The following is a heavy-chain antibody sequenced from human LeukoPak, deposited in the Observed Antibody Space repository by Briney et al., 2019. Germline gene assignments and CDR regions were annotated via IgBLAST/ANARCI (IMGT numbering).Heavy chain of an antibody. CDR2: FHYSGTT. CDR3: ASGGWQWLID. J-gene: IGHJ4*02. Sequence: SETLSLTCTVSGGSISSYYWSWIRQPPGKGREWIGYFHYSGTTNSNPSLKSRVSISIDTSKNQLSLKLTSVTAADTAMYYCASGGWQWLIDWGQGTLVTVSS. V-gene: IGHV4-59*01. CDR1: GGSISSYY. D-gene: IGHD6-19*01.